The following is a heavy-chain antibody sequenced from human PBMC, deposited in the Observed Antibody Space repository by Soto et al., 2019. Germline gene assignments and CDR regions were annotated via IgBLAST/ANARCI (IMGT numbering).Heavy chain of an antibody. CDR3: ARGPLISSSWYAIFDY. CDR2: TYYRSKWYN. CDR1: GDSVSSNSAS. D-gene: IGHD6-13*01. J-gene: IGHJ4*02. V-gene: IGHV6-1*01. Sequence: SQTLSLTCAISGDSVSSNSASWNLIRQSPSRGLEWLGRTYYRSKWYNDYAVSVKSRITINPDTSKNQFSLQLNSVTPEDTAVYYCARGPLISSSWYAIFDYWGQGTLVTVSS.